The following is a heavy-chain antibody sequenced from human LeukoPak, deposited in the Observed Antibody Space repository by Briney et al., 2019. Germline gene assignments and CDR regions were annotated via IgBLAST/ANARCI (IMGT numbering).Heavy chain of an antibody. J-gene: IGHJ4*02. D-gene: IGHD3-22*01. CDR3: ARYNSSGYWFDY. V-gene: IGHV2-70*04. Sequence: SGPALVKPTQTLTLTCTFSGFSRSTSGMRVSWIRQLTGNSLEWLARIDWDDGKFYSTSLKTRLTIPKDTSKNQVVLTMTNMDRVDAATYYCARYNSSGYWFDYWGQGTLVTVSS. CDR1: GFSRSTSGMR. CDR2: IDWDDGK.